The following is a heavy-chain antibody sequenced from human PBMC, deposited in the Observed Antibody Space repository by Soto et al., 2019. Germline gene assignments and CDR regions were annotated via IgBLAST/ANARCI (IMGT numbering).Heavy chain of an antibody. Sequence: SQTLSLTCVISGDSVASNSAAWNWIRQSPSRGLEWLGRTYYRSKWYYGYAVSERSRITINPDTSKNQFSLQLNSVTPEDTAVYYCAKDRGALEWFPLLFDYWGQGTLVTVSS. CDR3: AKDRGALEWFPLLFDY. V-gene: IGHV6-1*01. J-gene: IGHJ4*02. D-gene: IGHD3-3*01. CDR2: TYYRSKWYY. CDR1: GDSVASNSAA.